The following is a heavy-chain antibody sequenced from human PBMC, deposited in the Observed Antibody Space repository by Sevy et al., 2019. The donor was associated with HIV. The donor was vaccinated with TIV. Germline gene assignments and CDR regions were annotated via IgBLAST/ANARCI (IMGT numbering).Heavy chain of an antibody. D-gene: IGHD5-18*01. CDR2: ISYDGSNK. J-gene: IGHJ6*02. V-gene: IGHV3-30*04. Sequence: GRSLRLSCAASGFTFSSYAMHWVRQAPGKGLEWVAVISYDGSNKYYADSVKGRFTISRDNSKNTLYLQMNNLRAEDTAVYYCARGDVETAMVDYYYYGMDVWGQGTTVTVSS. CDR1: GFTFSSYA. CDR3: ARGDVETAMVDYYYYGMDV.